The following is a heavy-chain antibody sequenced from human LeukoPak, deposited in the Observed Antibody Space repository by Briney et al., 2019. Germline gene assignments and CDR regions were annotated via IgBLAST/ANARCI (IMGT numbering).Heavy chain of an antibody. CDR3: ARVTRGNYRSFDY. CDR1: GFTFSAHW. Sequence: PGGSLRLSCAVSGFTFSAHWMTWVRQAPGKGLEWVANIEEDGIKTYYVDSVKGRFTISRDNVKNSLYLQMNSLRAEDTAVYYCARVTRGNYRSFDYWGQGILVSVSS. V-gene: IGHV3-7*01. CDR2: IEEDGIKT. D-gene: IGHD1-26*01. J-gene: IGHJ4*02.